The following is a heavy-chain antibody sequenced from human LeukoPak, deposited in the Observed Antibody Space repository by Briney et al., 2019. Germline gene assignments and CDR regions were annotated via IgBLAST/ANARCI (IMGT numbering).Heavy chain of an antibody. CDR3: ANSKGGTVRGVPDY. CDR2: ISGSGGST. V-gene: IGHV3-23*01. Sequence: PGGSLRLSCAASGFTFSSYAMSWVRQAPGKGLEWVSAISGSGGSTYYADSVKGRFTISRDNSKNTLYLQMNSLRAEDTAVYYCANSKGGTVRGVPDYWGQGTLVTVSS. D-gene: IGHD3-10*01. CDR1: GFTFSSYA. J-gene: IGHJ4*02.